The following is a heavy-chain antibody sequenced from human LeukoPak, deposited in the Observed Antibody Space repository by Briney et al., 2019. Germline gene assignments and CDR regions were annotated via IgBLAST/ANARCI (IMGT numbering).Heavy chain of an antibody. J-gene: IGHJ4*02. CDR1: AYSFTGYY. D-gene: IGHD1-7*01. V-gene: IGHV1-2*02. CDR2: INPNSGTT. Sequence: ASVKVSCKVSAYSFTGYYMHWVRQAPGQGLEWMGWINPNSGTTNYAQKFQGRVTMTRDKSTSTAYMDLSRLRSDDTAFYYCVRGITGTPYYFDSWGQGTLVTVSS. CDR3: VRGITGTPYYFDS.